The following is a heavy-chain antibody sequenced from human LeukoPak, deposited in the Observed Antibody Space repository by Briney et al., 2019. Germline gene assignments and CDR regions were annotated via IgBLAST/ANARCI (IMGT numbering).Heavy chain of an antibody. D-gene: IGHD3-16*01. CDR2: IIPIFGTA. J-gene: IGHJ4*02. V-gene: IGHV1-69*13. CDR1: GGTFSSYA. CDR3: ARGGFRTEGGDLNIFDY. Sequence: ASVKVSCKVSGGTFSSYAISWVRQAPGQGLEWMGGIIPIFGTANYAQKFQGRVTITADESTSTAYMELSSLRSEDTAVYYCARGGFRTEGGDLNIFDYWGQGTLVTVSS.